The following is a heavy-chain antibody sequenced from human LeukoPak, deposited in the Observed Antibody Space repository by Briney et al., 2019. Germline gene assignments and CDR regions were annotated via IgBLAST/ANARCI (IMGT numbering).Heavy chain of an antibody. CDR2: ISGSGAST. D-gene: IGHD1-26*01. CDR3: AKDVGKWESLHFFDY. V-gene: IGHV3-23*01. Sequence: GGSLRLSCAASGFTVSTNYMSWVRQAPGKGLEWISGISGSGASTYYADSVKGRFTISRDDSRNTLYLQMNSLRGDDTAVYYCAKDVGKWESLHFFDYWGQGTLVTVSS. J-gene: IGHJ4*02. CDR1: GFTVSTNY.